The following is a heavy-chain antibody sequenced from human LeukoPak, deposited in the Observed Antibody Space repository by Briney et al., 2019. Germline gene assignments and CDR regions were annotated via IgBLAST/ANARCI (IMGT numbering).Heavy chain of an antibody. CDR3: AIQVLMHTKSYYFDY. J-gene: IGHJ4*02. Sequence: ASVTVSCKASGYTFTDYYMHWVRQAPGQGLEWMGCINPKSGDTDYAQNFQGRVTMTRDTSISTAYMELSSLTSDDTAVYYCAIQVLMHTKSYYFDYWGQGALVTVSS. V-gene: IGHV1-2*02. CDR2: INPKSGDT. D-gene: IGHD3-16*01. CDR1: GYTFTDYY.